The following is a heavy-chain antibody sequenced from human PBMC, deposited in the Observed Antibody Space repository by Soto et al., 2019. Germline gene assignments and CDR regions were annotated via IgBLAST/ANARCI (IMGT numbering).Heavy chain of an antibody. CDR1: GFTFTRYS. Sequence: GGSLRLSCAASGFTFTRYSMNWVRQAPGKGLEWVSSISSTTNYIYYGDSMKGRFAISRDNANNSLYLEMNSLRAEDTAVYYFARGSKDVTSNFDYWAKETLFTVS. CDR3: ARGSKDVTSNFDY. D-gene: IGHD3-16*01. CDR2: ISSTTNYI. V-gene: IGHV3-21*06. J-gene: IGHJ4*02.